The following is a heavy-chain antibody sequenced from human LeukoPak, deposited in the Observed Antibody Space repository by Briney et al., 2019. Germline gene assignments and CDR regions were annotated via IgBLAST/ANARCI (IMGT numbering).Heavy chain of an antibody. Sequence: PSETLSLTCTVSGGSISSGSYYWSWIRQPAGKGLEWIGRIYTSGSTNYNPSLKSRVTISVDTSKNQFSLKLSSVTAADTAVYYCARLREDTADWGQGTLVTVSS. CDR1: GGSISSGSYY. D-gene: IGHD5-18*01. CDR2: IYTSGST. J-gene: IGHJ4*02. CDR3: ARLREDTAD. V-gene: IGHV4-61*02.